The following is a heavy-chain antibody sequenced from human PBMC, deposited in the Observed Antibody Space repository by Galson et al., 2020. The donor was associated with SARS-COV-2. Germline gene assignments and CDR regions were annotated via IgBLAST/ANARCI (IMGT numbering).Heavy chain of an antibody. V-gene: IGHV4-59*08. Sequence: TSETLSLTCTVSGGSISSYYWSWIRQPPGKGLEWIGYIYYSGSTNYNPSLKSRVTISVDTSKNQFSLKLSSVTAADTAVYYCARQIYGSGSYYTDDNWFDPWGQGTLVTVSS. CDR2: IYYSGST. CDR3: ARQIYGSGSYYTDDNWFDP. CDR1: GGSISSYY. J-gene: IGHJ5*02. D-gene: IGHD3-10*01.